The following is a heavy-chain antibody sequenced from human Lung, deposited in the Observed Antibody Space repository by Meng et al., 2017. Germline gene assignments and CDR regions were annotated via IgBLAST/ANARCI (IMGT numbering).Heavy chain of an antibody. Sequence: VRLVESGGGVVQPGGSLRLACAASGFTFSSYGMHWVRQAPGKGLEWVAVIWYDGSNKYYADSVKGRFTISRDNSKNTLYLQMNSLRAEDTAVYYCARGGWYSSSSRVDYWGQGTLVTVSS. CDR2: IWYDGSNK. D-gene: IGHD6-13*01. CDR1: GFTFSSYG. V-gene: IGHV3-33*01. J-gene: IGHJ4*02. CDR3: ARGGWYSSSSRVDY.